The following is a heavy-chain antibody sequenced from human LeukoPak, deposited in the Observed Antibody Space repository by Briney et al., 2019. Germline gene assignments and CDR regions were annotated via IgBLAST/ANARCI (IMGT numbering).Heavy chain of an antibody. CDR2: INLNSGGT. J-gene: IGHJ4*02. Sequence: ASVKVSCKASGYTFTGYYMHWVRQAPGQGLEWMGGINLNSGGTNYAQKFQGRVTMARDTSISKTYMELSRLRSDDTAVYYCAREFTITMIPASNFDYWGQGTLVTVSS. CDR3: AREFTITMIPASNFDY. V-gene: IGHV1-2*02. CDR1: GYTFTGYY. D-gene: IGHD3-22*01.